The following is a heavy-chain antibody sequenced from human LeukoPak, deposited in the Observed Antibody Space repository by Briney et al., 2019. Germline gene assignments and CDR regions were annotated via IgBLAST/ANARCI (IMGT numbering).Heavy chain of an antibody. D-gene: IGHD6-19*01. J-gene: IGHJ4*02. CDR3: ARDPLHSSGWYTRYYFDY. CDR1: GYTFTTYD. V-gene: IGHV1-8*01. CDR2: MNPNSGNT. Sequence: GASVKVSCKASGYTFTTYDINWVRQATGQGLEWMGWMNPNSGNTGYAQKFQGRVTMTRNTSMSTAYMELNSLRSEDTAVYYCARDPLHSSGWYTRYYFDYWGQGTLVTVSS.